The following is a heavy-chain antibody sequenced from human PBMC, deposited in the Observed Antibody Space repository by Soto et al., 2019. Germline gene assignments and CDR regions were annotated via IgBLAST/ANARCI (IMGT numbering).Heavy chain of an antibody. D-gene: IGHD1-26*01. V-gene: IGHV4-30-2*01. Sequence: PSETLSLTCAVSGGSISSGGYSWSWIRQPPGEGLEWIGYIYHSGSTYYNPSLKSRVTISVDRSKNQFSLKLSSVTAADTAVYYCARAEVGATAWFDPWGQGTLVTVSS. J-gene: IGHJ5*02. CDR2: IYHSGST. CDR3: ARAEVGATAWFDP. CDR1: GGSISSGGYS.